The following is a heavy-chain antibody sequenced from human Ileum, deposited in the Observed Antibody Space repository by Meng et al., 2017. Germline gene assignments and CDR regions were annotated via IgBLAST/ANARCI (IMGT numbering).Heavy chain of an antibody. D-gene: IGHD6-13*01. CDR2: IYYSGTT. J-gene: IGHJ4*02. V-gene: IGHV4-31*03. CDR3: AREPPAAAGTGADY. CDR1: GVSIISGGYY. Sequence: QVQLQESGPGLVKPSQTLSLTCTVSGVSIISGGYYCSWIRQHPGKGLEWIGYIYYSGTTYYNPSLKSRVTISVDTSKNQFSLKLSSVTAADTAVYYCAREPPAAAGTGADYWGQGTLVTVSS.